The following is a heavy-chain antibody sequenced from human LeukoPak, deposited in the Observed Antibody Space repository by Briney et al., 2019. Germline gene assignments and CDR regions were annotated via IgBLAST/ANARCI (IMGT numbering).Heavy chain of an antibody. J-gene: IGHJ6*03. CDR1: GYTFTSNY. D-gene: IGHD2-2*03. V-gene: IGHV1-2*02. CDR2: ISPSGGST. Sequence: ASVKVSCKASGYTFTSNYMHWVRQAPGQGPEWMGVISPSGGSTTYAQKFQGRVTMTRDTSISTAYMELGRVRSDDSTIYYCARDPTLGFYYFYLDVWGKGTTVTVSS. CDR3: ARDPTLGFYYFYLDV.